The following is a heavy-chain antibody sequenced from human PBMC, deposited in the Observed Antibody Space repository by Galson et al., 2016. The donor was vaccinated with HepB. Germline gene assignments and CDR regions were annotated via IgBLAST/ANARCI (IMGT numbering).Heavy chain of an antibody. CDR2: ISYDGRSK. V-gene: IGHV3-30*03. D-gene: IGHD2-2*01. J-gene: IGHJ4*02. CDR1: GFTFIDYG. CDR3: ARSSSCSTINCFLPFDS. Sequence: SLRLSCAASGFTFIDYGVHWVRRAPGEGLEWVAVISYDGRSKNYADSVKGRFTVSRDNSKNTLYLQMNSLRAEDTSMYYCARSSSCSTINCFLPFDSWGLGTLVTVSS.